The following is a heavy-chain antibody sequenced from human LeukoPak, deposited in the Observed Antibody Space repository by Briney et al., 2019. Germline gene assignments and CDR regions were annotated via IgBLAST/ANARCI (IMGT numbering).Heavy chain of an antibody. D-gene: IGHD3/OR15-3a*01. J-gene: IGHJ3*01. CDR2: FYRDGNT. V-gene: IGHV4-4*07. Sequence: SETLSLTCAVSGGSLGTLYWGWIRQSAGKGPEWIGHFYRDGNTYYNPSLKSRVIMSVDTPKNQISLRLTSVTAADTAVYYSVRRWTVENFFDVWGQGKMVTVSS. CDR1: GGSLGTLY. CDR3: VRRWTVENFFDV.